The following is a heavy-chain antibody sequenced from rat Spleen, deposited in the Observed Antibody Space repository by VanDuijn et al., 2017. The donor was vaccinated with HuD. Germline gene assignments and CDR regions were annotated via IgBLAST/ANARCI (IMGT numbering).Heavy chain of an antibody. CDR2: IIYDGSST. J-gene: IGHJ4*01. Sequence: EVQLVESGGGLVQPGRSLKFSCAASGFTFSDYAMAWVRQAPKKGLEWVATIIYDGSSTYYRDSVKGRFTISRDNAKSTLYLQMDSLRSEDTATYYCARLRYRYVMDAWGQGASVTVSS. D-gene: IGHD1-5*01. CDR3: ARLRYRYVMDA. V-gene: IGHV5-17*01. CDR1: GFTFSDYA.